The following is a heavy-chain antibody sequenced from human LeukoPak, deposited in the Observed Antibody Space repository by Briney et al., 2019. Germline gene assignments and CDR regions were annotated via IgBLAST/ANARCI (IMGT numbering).Heavy chain of an antibody. CDR3: ARGSSGWYSFDP. D-gene: IGHD6-19*01. CDR1: GYTFTGYY. Sequence: ASVKVSCKASGYTFTGYYMHWVRQAPGQGLEWMGWINPNSGGTNYAQKFQGRVTMTRDASISTAYMELSRLRSDDTAVYYCARGSSGWYSFDPWGQGTLVTVSS. J-gene: IGHJ5*02. V-gene: IGHV1-2*02. CDR2: INPNSGGT.